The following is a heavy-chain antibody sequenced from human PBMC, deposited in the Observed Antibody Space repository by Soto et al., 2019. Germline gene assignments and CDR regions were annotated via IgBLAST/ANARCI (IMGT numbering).Heavy chain of an antibody. J-gene: IGHJ4*02. CDR2: IYSDGST. V-gene: IGHV3-53*01. CDR1: GFTVSNNY. D-gene: IGHD2-21*01. Sequence: GGSLRLSCAASGFTVSNNYMSWVRQAPGKGLEWVSIIYSDGSTSYADSVKGRFTISRDNSKNTLYLQMNSLRAEDTAVYYCARAGGNLFFDYWGQGTLVTVSS. CDR3: ARAGGNLFFDY.